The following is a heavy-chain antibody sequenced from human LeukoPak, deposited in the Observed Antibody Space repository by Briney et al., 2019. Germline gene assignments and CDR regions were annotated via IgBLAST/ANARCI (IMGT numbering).Heavy chain of an antibody. D-gene: IGHD6-6*01. CDR3: ARDSRDSSSSADY. CDR1: GGTFSSYA. J-gene: IGHJ4*02. CDR2: IIPIFGTA. Sequence: SVKVSFTASGGTFSSYAISWVRQAPGQGLEWMGGIIPIFGTANYAQKFQGRVTITADESTSTAYMELSSLRSEDTAVYYCARDSRDSSSSADYWGQGTLVTVSS. V-gene: IGHV1-69*01.